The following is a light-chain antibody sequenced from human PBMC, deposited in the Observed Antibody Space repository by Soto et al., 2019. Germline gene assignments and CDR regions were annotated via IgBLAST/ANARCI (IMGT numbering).Light chain of an antibody. Sequence: QSALTQPRSVSGSPGQSVTISCSGASSDVGAIKYVSWYQHHPGMAPKVLIYDVTKRPSGVPDRFSGSKSGNTASLTISGLQAEDEAEYYCCSYAGSYVFGTGTKVTVL. CDR2: DVT. V-gene: IGLV2-11*01. J-gene: IGLJ1*01. CDR1: SSDVGAIKY. CDR3: CSYAGSYV.